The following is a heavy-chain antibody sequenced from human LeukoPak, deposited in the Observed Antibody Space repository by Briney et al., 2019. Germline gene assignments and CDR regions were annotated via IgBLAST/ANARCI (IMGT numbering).Heavy chain of an antibody. J-gene: IGHJ4*02. CDR3: ASTMEDVSSSWTFDY. D-gene: IGHD6-13*01. V-gene: IGHV3-33*01. Sequence: PGRSLRLSCAASGFTLSSYGMHWVRQAPGKGLEWVAVIWYDGSNTHYGDSVKGRFTISRDNSKNTLYLQMNSLRAEDTAAYYCASTMEDVSSSWTFDYWGRETLVTVSS. CDR2: IWYDGSNT. CDR1: GFTLSSYG.